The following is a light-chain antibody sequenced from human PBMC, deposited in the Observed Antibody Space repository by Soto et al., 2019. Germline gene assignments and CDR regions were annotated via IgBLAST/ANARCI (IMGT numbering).Light chain of an antibody. CDR1: QSVLYSSNNMNN. V-gene: IGKV4-1*01. J-gene: IGKJ2*01. CDR2: WAS. Sequence: DIVMTQSPDSLAVSLGERATINCKSSQSVLYSSNNMNNLAWYQQKQGQPPKLLIYWASTRKSGVPDRFSGSGSGTDFTLTISSLQAEDVAVYYCQQYYSIPVTFGQGTELEIK. CDR3: QQYYSIPVT.